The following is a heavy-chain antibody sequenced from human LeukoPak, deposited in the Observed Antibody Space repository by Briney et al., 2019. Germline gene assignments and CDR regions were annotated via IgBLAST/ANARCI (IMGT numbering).Heavy chain of an antibody. V-gene: IGHV3-21*01. Sequence: GGSLRLSCAASGFTFSSYSMNWVRQAPGKGLEWVSSISSSSSYIYYADSVKGRFTISRDNSKNTLYLQMNSLRAEDTAVYYCAKDALGYCSGGSCYSRSYYYYYYMDVWGKGTTVTISS. CDR3: AKDALGYCSGGSCYSRSYYYYYYMDV. CDR1: GFTFSSYS. CDR2: ISSSSSYI. J-gene: IGHJ6*03. D-gene: IGHD2-15*01.